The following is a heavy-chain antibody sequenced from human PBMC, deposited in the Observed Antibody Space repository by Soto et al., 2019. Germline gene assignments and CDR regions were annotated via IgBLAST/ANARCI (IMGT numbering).Heavy chain of an antibody. CDR1: GFTFSSYA. CDR2: ISGSGGST. CDR3: AKLSDLSVVVPAAIRGYRPMDV. V-gene: IGHV3-23*01. D-gene: IGHD2-2*01. Sequence: PGGSLRLSCAASGFTFSSYAMSWVRQAPGKGLEWVSAISGSGGSTYYADSVKGRFTISRDNSKNTLYLQMNSLRAEDTAVYYCAKLSDLSVVVPAAIRGYRPMDVWGKGTTVTVSS. J-gene: IGHJ6*03.